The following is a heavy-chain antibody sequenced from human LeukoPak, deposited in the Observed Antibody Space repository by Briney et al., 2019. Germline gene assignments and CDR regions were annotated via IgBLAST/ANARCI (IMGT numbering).Heavy chain of an antibody. CDR3: ARDGHRRYYYDSSDYRFDY. D-gene: IGHD3-22*01. CDR2: TYYRSKWYN. V-gene: IGHV6-1*01. J-gene: IGHJ4*02. Sequence: SQTLSLTCAISGDSVSSNSAAWNWIRQSPSRGLEWLGRTYYRSKWYNDYAVSVKSRITINPDTSKNQFSLQLNSVTPEDTAMYYCARDGHRRYYYDSSDYRFDYWGQGTLVTVSS. CDR1: GDSVSSNSAA.